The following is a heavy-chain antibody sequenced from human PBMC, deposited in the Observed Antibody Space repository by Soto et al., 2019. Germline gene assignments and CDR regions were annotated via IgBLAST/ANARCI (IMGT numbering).Heavy chain of an antibody. CDR1: GGSITNYY. J-gene: IGHJ6*02. CDR3: ARQGFGPLHGLVDG. CDR2: TNYDGYS. D-gene: IGHD3-10*01. V-gene: IGHV4-59*08. Sequence: QVQLQESGPGLVKPSETLSLTCTVSGGSITNYYCSWFRQPPGKGLEWIGYTNYDGYSAYNLSLKRPVTLSMDASKAQFYIMLESVSATDTAVYYCARQGFGPLHGLVDGWGPGSTVIVSS.